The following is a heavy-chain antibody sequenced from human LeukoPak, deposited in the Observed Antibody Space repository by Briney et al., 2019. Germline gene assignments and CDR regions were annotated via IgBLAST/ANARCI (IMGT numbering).Heavy chain of an antibody. D-gene: IGHD4-17*01. CDR2: IDYSGTT. J-gene: IGHJ5*02. CDR3: ARHSSVTTFPFDP. CDR1: GGSISSSTYY. Sequence: SETLSLTCTVSGGSISSSTYYWGWIRQPPGKGLEWIGSIDYSGTTYYNSSVNSLVNISLEMSKNQFSLNLSSVTAADTAVYYCARHSSVTTFPFDPWGQGTMVTVCS. V-gene: IGHV4-39*01.